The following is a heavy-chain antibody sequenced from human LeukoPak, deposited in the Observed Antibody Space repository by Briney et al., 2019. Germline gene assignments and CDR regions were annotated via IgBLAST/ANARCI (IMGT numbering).Heavy chain of an antibody. Sequence: GRSLRLSCAASGFTFSSYGMHWVRQAPGKGLEWVAVISYGGSNKYYADSVKGRFTISRDNSKNTLYLQMNSLRAEDTAVYYCAKGPALGATLGYWGQGTLVTVSS. CDR1: GFTFSSYG. CDR2: ISYGGSNK. D-gene: IGHD1-26*01. V-gene: IGHV3-30*18. CDR3: AKGPALGATLGY. J-gene: IGHJ4*02.